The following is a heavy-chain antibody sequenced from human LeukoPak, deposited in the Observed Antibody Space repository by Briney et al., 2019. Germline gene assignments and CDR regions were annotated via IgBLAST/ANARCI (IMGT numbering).Heavy chain of an antibody. Sequence: GASVKVSCKASGYTFTDYYMHWVRQAPGQGLEWMGWINPNSGDTNYAQKFQGRVTMTTDTSISTAYMEVSRLRSDDTAVYYCARVRIGQQLDKYYYYAMDVWGQGTTVTVSS. J-gene: IGHJ6*02. CDR1: GYTFTDYY. V-gene: IGHV1-2*02. CDR3: ARVRIGQQLDKYYYYAMDV. D-gene: IGHD6-13*01. CDR2: INPNSGDT.